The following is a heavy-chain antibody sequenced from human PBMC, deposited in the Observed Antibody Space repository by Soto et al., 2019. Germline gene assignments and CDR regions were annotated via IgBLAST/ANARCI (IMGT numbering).Heavy chain of an antibody. Sequence: QVQLVESGGGVVQPGRSLRLSCAASGFTFSSYGMHWGRQAPGKGLEWVVVIWYDGSNKYYADSVKGRFTISRDNSQNTLFLQMNSLRAEDTAVYYCARGYRSSWYYFDYWGQGTLVTVSS. CDR2: IWYDGSNK. D-gene: IGHD6-13*01. J-gene: IGHJ4*02. CDR1: GFTFSSYG. CDR3: ARGYRSSWYYFDY. V-gene: IGHV3-33*01.